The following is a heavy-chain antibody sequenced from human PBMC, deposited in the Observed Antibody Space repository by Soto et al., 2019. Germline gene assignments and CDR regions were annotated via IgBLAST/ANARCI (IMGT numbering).Heavy chain of an antibody. D-gene: IGHD6-6*01. CDR3: AATPWQLGPAWFDP. CDR2: IIPIFGTA. CDR1: GGTFSSYA. Sequence: QVQLVQSGAEVKKPGSSVKVSCKASGGTFSSYAISWVRQAPGQGLEWMGGIIPIFGTANYAQKFQGRVTITADESTSTAYMKLSSLRSEDTAVYYCAATPWQLGPAWFDPWGQGTLVTVSS. J-gene: IGHJ5*02. V-gene: IGHV1-69*12.